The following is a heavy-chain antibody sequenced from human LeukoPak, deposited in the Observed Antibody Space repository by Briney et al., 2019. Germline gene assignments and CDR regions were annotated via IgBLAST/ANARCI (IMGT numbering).Heavy chain of an antibody. CDR3: AKGRGYSGYDPLDY. CDR1: GFTFSSYG. J-gene: IGHJ4*02. Sequence: QSGGSLRLSCAASGFTFSSYGMHWVRQAPGKGLEWVAVIWYDGSNKYYADSVKGRFTISRDNSKNTLYLQMNSLRAEDTAVYCCAKGRGYSGYDPLDYWGQGTLVTVSS. D-gene: IGHD5-12*01. CDR2: IWYDGSNK. V-gene: IGHV3-33*06.